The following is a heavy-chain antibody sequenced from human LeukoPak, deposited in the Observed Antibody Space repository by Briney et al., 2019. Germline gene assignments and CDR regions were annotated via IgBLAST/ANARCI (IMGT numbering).Heavy chain of an antibody. J-gene: IGHJ4*02. CDR3: ASSRDYGDYRFDY. V-gene: IGHV4-39*07. CDR2: IYHSGST. Sequence: SETLSLTCTVSGGSISSSSYYWGWIRQPPGKGLEWIGEIYHSGSTNYNPSLKSRVTISVDKSKNQFSLKLSSVTAADTAVYYCASSRDYGDYRFDYWGQGTLVTVSS. D-gene: IGHD4-17*01. CDR1: GGSISSSSYY.